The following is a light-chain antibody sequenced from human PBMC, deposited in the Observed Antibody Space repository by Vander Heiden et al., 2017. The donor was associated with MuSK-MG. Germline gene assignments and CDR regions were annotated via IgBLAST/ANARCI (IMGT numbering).Light chain of an antibody. V-gene: IGKV1-16*02. J-gene: IGKJ2*01. CDR3: QHDNSYPMT. CDR2: TSS. CDR1: KGISNY. Sequence: DIQMTQYPSSLSASVGDRVTITCRASKGISNYLAWFQQKPGKAPKLLIYTSSRLRSGVPSKFSGSGSGTYFTLTISRLQPEDVATYYCQHDNSYPMTFGQGTKMEIK.